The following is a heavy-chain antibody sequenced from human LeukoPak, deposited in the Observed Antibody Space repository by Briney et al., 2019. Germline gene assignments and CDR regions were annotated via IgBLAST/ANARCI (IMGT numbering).Heavy chain of an antibody. V-gene: IGHV3-30*02. CDR2: IQYDGSYY. CDR3: STYSSSQGH. CDR1: GFTFNNYG. D-gene: IGHD6-6*01. J-gene: IGHJ4*02. Sequence: GRSLRLSCAASGFTFNNYGMHWVRQAPGKGLEWVAFIQYDGSYYYYGDSVKGRFTISRDNSKNTLYLQMNSLRAEDTAVYYCSTYSSSQGHWGQGTLVPVSS.